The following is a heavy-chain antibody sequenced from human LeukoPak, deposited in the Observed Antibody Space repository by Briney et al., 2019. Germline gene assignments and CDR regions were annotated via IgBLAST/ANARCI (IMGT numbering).Heavy chain of an antibody. D-gene: IGHD6-13*01. J-gene: IGHJ6*02. CDR2: INPSGGST. CDR1: GYTFTSYY. Sequence: ASVKVSCKASGYTFTSYYMHWVRQAPGQGLEWMGIINPSGGSTSYAQKFQGRVTMTRDTSTSTVYMELSSLRSEDTAVYYCARDSRVSSRWSYGMDVWGQGTTVTVSS. CDR3: ARDSRVSSRWSYGMDV. V-gene: IGHV1-46*01.